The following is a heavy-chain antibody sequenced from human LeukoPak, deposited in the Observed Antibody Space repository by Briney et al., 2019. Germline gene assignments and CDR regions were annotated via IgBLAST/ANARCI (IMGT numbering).Heavy chain of an antibody. D-gene: IGHD6-13*01. CDR3: ARETAGTPYWYFDL. CDR2: ISAYNGNT. J-gene: IGHJ2*01. Sequence: ASVKVSCKASGYTFTSYGISWVRQAPGQGLEWMGWISAYNGNTNYAQKLQGRVTMTTDTSTSTAYMELRSLSSDDTAVYYCARETAGTPYWYFDLWGCGTLVTVSA. CDR1: GYTFTSYG. V-gene: IGHV1-18*01.